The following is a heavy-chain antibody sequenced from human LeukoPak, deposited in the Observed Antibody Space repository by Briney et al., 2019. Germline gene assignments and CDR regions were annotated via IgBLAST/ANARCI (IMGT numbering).Heavy chain of an antibody. Sequence: GGSLRLSCAASGFTFSRYGMHSVRQAPGRGLEWVAFIRYDGSNKYYADSVKGRFTISRDNSKNTLYLQMNSLRAEDTAVYYCAKDLPHRVVPAAMHALDYWGQGTLVTVSS. CDR2: IRYDGSNK. CDR1: GFTFSRYG. CDR3: AKDLPHRVVPAAMHALDY. V-gene: IGHV3-30*02. J-gene: IGHJ4*02. D-gene: IGHD2-2*01.